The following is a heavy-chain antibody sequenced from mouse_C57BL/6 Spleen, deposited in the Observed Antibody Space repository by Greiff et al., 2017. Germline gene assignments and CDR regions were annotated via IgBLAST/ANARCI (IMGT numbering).Heavy chain of an antibody. V-gene: IGHV5-17*01. CDR1: GFTFSDYG. J-gene: IGHJ2*01. CDR3: ARPEFDY. CDR2: ISSGSSTI. Sequence: DVMLVESGEGLVKPGGSLKLSCAASGFTFSDYGMHWVRQAPEKGLEWVAYISSGSSTIYYADTVKGRFTISRDNAKNTLFLQMTSLRSEDTAMYYCARPEFDYWGQGTTLTVSS.